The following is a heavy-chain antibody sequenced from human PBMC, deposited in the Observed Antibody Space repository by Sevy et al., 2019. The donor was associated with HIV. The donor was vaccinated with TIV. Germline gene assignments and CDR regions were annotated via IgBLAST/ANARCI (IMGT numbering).Heavy chain of an antibody. J-gene: IGHJ4*02. D-gene: IGHD5-18*01. CDR1: GFTFSDSW. CDR2: INEDGSRL. V-gene: IGHV3-7*01. Sequence: GGSLRLSCVASGFTFSDSWMTWVRQAPGKGLERIAFINEDGSRLGYVDSVRGRFTISRENTKNSLYLQMNSLRAEDTAVYFCARDRVYSALDYWGQGTLVTVSS. CDR3: ARDRVYSALDY.